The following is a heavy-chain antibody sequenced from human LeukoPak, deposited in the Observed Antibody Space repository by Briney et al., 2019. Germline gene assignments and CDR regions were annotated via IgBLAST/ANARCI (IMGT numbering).Heavy chain of an antibody. CDR3: ARVSGGTLDGAFDI. D-gene: IGHD3-16*01. Sequence: GGSLRLSCAASGFTFSSYGMHWVRQAPGKGLEWVAVIWYDGSNKYYADSVKGRFIISRDNSKNTLFLQMNSLRAEDTAVYYCARVSGGTLDGAFDIWGQGTMVTVSS. V-gene: IGHV3-33*08. J-gene: IGHJ3*02. CDR1: GFTFSSYG. CDR2: IWYDGSNK.